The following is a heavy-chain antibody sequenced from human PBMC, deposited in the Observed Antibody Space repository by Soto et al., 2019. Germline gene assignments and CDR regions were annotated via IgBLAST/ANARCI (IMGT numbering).Heavy chain of an antibody. CDR2: IFWNDER. D-gene: IGHD1-26*01. Sequence: VTLKESGPVLGKPPETLTLTCTVSGFSPKKAKMGLSWIRQPPRKALEWLAHIFWNDERSYKTSLKSRLTISRDTSKSQVVLTMTNVDPVDTGTYFCARALREGLPIYYFDSWGQGTLVTVSS. V-gene: IGHV2-26*01. J-gene: IGHJ4*02. CDR3: ARALREGLPIYYFDS. CDR1: GFSPKKAKMG.